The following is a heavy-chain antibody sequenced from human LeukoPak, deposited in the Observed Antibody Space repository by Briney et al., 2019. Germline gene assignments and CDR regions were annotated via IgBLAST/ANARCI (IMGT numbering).Heavy chain of an antibody. CDR3: AREPGYSSGIFDY. CDR2: ISPSGGGT. D-gene: IGHD6-19*01. Sequence: ASVKVSCKASGYTFTSYYMHWVRQAPGQGPEWMGVISPSGGGTTYAQKFQGRVTMTRDTSTSTVYMDLSSLRSEDTAVYYCAREPGYSSGIFDYWGQGTLVTVSS. J-gene: IGHJ4*02. CDR1: GYTFTSYY. V-gene: IGHV1-46*01.